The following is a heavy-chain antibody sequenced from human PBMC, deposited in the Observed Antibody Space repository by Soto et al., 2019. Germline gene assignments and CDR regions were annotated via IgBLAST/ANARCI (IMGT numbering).Heavy chain of an antibody. CDR3: AMVDLYVTPTPQDV. Sequence: QVQLEQSGDEVKKPGASVKVSCKASGYIFVNYGIAWVRQAPGQGLEWLGWISPYTGNPYYAPKVQGRLTLTTDTSTSTAFMDLGSLTSADTAVYYCAMVDLYVTPTPQDVWGQGTTVTVSS. J-gene: IGHJ6*02. V-gene: IGHV1-18*01. CDR1: GYIFVNYG. D-gene: IGHD3-16*01. CDR2: ISPYTGNP.